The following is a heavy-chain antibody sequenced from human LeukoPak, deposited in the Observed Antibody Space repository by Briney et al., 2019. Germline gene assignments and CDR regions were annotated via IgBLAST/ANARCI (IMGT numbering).Heavy chain of an antibody. V-gene: IGHV1-69*13. CDR1: GGTFSSYA. J-gene: IGHJ1*01. CDR2: IIPIFGTA. Sequence: ASVKVSCKASGGTFSSYAISWVRQAPGQGLEWMGGIIPIFGTANYAQKFQGRVTITADESTSTAYMELSSLRSEDTAVYYCARVQLVKSTSQYFQHWGQGTLVTVSS. CDR3: ARVQLVKSTSQYFQH. D-gene: IGHD2-2*01.